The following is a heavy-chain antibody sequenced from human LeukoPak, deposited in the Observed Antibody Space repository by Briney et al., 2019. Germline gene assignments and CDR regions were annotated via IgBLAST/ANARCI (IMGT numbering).Heavy chain of an antibody. V-gene: IGHV1-46*01. CDR2: INPTGGST. CDR3: ARDNSVGDNAWWFDP. Sequence: ASVKVSCKASGYTFTSYYMHWVRQAPGQGLGWMGLINPTGGSTGYAQKFQGRVTMTRDMSTSTDYMELSSLRSEDTAIYYCARDNSVGDNAWWFDPWGQGTLVTVSS. D-gene: IGHD1-26*01. CDR1: GYTFTSYY. J-gene: IGHJ5*02.